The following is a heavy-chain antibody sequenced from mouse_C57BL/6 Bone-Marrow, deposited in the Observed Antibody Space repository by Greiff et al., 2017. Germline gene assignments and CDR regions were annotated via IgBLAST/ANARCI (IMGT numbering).Heavy chain of an antibody. D-gene: IGHD2-13*01. CDR1: GYTFTSYG. J-gene: IGHJ3*01. V-gene: IGHV1-81*01. Sequence: QVQLKESGAELARPGASVKLSCKASGYTFTSYGISWVKQRTGQGLEWIGEIYPRSGNTYYNEKFKGKATLTADKSSSTAYMELRSLTSEDSAVYFCARWGLRGWFAYWGQETLVTVSA. CDR2: IYPRSGNT. CDR3: ARWGLRGWFAY.